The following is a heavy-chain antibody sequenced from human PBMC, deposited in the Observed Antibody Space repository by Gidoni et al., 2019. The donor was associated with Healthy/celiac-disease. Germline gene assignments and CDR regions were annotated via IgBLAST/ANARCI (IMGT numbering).Heavy chain of an antibody. J-gene: IGHJ4*02. D-gene: IGHD3-3*01. CDR3: TRGAGITIFGVVISTYYFDY. CDR2: IRSKAYGGTT. Sequence: EVQLVGSGGGLVQPGRSLRLSCTASGFTFGDYAMSWFRQAPGKGLEWVGFIRSKAYGGTTEYAASVKGRFTISRDDSKSIAYLQMNSLKTEDTAVYYCTRGAGITIFGVVISTYYFDYWGQGTLVTVSS. CDR1: GFTFGDYA. V-gene: IGHV3-49*03.